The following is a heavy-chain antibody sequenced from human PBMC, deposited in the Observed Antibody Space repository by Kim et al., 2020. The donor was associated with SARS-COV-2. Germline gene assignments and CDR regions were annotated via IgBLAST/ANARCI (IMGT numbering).Heavy chain of an antibody. V-gene: IGHV3-30*02. J-gene: IGHJ5*02. D-gene: IGHD3-3*01. CDR2: KPSDRGST. CDR3: AIDRSGRFDP. Sequence: GGSLRLSCAASGFTFSKFGMHWVRQAPGKGLEWVAIKPSDRGSTYYADSVKGRFTISRDNAKNTLYLQMNSLRIEDTAVYYCAIDRSGRFDPWGQGTLVTVSS. CDR1: GFTFSKFG.